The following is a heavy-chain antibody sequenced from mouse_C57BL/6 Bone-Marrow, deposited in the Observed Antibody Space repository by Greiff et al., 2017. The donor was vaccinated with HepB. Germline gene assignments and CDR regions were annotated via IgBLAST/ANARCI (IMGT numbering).Heavy chain of an antibody. J-gene: IGHJ4*01. CDR3: ALTYYAMDY. V-gene: IGHV1-64*01. CDR1: GYTFTSYW. CDR2: IHPNSGST. Sequence: QVHVKQPGAELVKPGASVKLSCKASGYTFTSYWMHWVKQRPGQGLEWIGMIHPNSGSTNYNEKFKSKATLTVDKSSSTAYMQLSSLTSEDSAVYYCALTYYAMDYWGQGTSVTVSS.